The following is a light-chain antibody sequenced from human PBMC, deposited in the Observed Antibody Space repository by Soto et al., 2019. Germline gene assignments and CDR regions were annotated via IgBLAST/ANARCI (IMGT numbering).Light chain of an antibody. V-gene: IGKV3-15*01. J-gene: IGKJ1*01. Sequence: EIVMTQSPVTLSVSPGERATLSCRASQSVSSNLAWYHQKPGQAPRLLIYGASTRATGIPARFSGSGSGTEFTLTISSLQSEDFAVYYCQQYHNWPLWTFGQGTKVQIK. CDR3: QQYHNWPLWT. CDR1: QSVSSN. CDR2: GAS.